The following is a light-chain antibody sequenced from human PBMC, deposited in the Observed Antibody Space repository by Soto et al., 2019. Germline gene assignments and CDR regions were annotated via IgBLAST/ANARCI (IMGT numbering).Light chain of an antibody. CDR1: QTVRNNY. V-gene: IGKV3D-20*02. CDR3: HQRSKWPLT. Sequence: VLTKSPGTLSLTPGERATLSCRASQTVRNNYLAWYQQKPGQAPRLLIYDASSRATGIPDRFSGSGSGTDFTLTISSLEPEDFAVYYCHQRSKWPLTFGGGSMV. CDR2: DAS. J-gene: IGKJ4*01.